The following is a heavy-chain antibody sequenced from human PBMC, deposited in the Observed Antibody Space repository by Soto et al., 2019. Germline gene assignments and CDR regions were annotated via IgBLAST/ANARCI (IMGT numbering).Heavy chain of an antibody. Sequence: PSETLSLTCTVSGGSISSSSYYWGWIRQPPGKGLEWIGSIYYSGSTYYNPSLKSRVTISVDTSKNQFPLKLSSVTAADTAVYYCASPKIAFYNWFAPWGQGTLVTVSS. V-gene: IGHV4-39*01. CDR2: IYYSGST. CDR3: ASPKIAFYNWFAP. J-gene: IGHJ5*02. CDR1: GGSISSSSYY. D-gene: IGHD3-3*02.